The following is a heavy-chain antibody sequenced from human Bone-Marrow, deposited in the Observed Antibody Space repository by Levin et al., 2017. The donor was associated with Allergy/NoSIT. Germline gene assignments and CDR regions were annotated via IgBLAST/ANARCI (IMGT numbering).Heavy chain of an antibody. D-gene: IGHD2-15*01. CDR3: ARDAVAASGLMEY. Sequence: GGSLRLSCVASGFTFRSYSMNWVRQAPGKGLEWVSSITTSATYIYYADSVKGRFTISRDDAKNSLYLQMNGLRAEDTALYYCARDAVAASGLMEYWGQGTLVTVSS. V-gene: IGHV3-21*01. CDR2: ITTSATYI. J-gene: IGHJ4*02. CDR1: GFTFRSYS.